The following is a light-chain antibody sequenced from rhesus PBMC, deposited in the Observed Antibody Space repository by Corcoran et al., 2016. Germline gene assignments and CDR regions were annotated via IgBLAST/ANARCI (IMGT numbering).Light chain of an antibody. Sequence: DIVMTQTPLSLPVTPGEPASISCRSSQSLLDSDGSTHLHWYLQKPGQSPQLLFYFGSNRSSGVPDRFRGSGSGTDFILKISRVEAEDVGVYYCMQTLQTPPYSFGQGTKVEIK. J-gene: IGKJ2*01. CDR3: MQTLQTPPYS. CDR1: QSLLDSDGSTH. V-gene: IGKV2-78*01. CDR2: FGS.